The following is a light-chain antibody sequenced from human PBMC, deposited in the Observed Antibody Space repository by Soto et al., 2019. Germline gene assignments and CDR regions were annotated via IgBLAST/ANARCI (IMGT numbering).Light chain of an antibody. Sequence: AIQLTQSPSSLSASVGDTVIITCRASQGISSSLVWYQQKPGKAPKLLISAASTLQGGVPSRFSDSGSGTDFTLTISSLQPEDFATYYCQQFNSYPLTFGGGTTVDIK. CDR2: AAS. J-gene: IGKJ4*01. V-gene: IGKV1-13*02. CDR1: QGISSS. CDR3: QQFNSYPLT.